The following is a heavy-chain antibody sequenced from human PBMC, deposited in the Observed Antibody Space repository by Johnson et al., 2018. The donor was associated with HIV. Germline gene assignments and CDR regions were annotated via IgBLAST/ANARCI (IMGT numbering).Heavy chain of an antibody. CDR3: ARDGLATYAFDI. J-gene: IGHJ3*02. Sequence: VQLVESGGGLVQPGGSLRLSCVASGFTFSNAWMSWVRQAPGKGLEWVGRIKSKTDGGTTDYAAPVKGRFTISRDDSKNTLYLQMNSLKTEDTAVYYCARDGLATYAFDIWGQGTMVTVSS. D-gene: IGHD5-12*01. CDR2: IKSKTDGGTT. V-gene: IGHV3-15*01. CDR1: GFTFSNAW.